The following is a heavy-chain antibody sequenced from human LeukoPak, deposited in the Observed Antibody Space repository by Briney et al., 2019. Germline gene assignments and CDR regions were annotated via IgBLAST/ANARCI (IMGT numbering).Heavy chain of an antibody. D-gene: IGHD3-10*01. CDR1: GFTFSSYA. Sequence: GGSLRLSCAASGFTFSSYAMHWVRQAPGKGLEWVALISYDGSDKYYADSVKGRFTISRDNSKNTLYLQMNSLRAEDTAVYYCARVGDGSGSYYTPNFFDYWGQGTLATVSS. CDR3: ARVGDGSGSYYTPNFFDY. CDR2: ISYDGSDK. J-gene: IGHJ4*02. V-gene: IGHV3-30*04.